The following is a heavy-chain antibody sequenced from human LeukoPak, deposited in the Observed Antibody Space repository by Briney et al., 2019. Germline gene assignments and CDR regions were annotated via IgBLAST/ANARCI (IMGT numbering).Heavy chain of an antibody. CDR2: IYYSGTT. J-gene: IGHJ4*02. Sequence: SETLSLTCSVSGGSISPYYRSWIRQPPGKGLEWIGYIYYSGTTNYNPSLKGRVTISVGTSKNQFSLKLSSVTAADTAVYYCARDRGSAGGFDYWGQGTLVTVSS. CDR1: GGSISPYY. CDR3: ARDRGSAGGFDY. V-gene: IGHV4-59*01. D-gene: IGHD2-15*01.